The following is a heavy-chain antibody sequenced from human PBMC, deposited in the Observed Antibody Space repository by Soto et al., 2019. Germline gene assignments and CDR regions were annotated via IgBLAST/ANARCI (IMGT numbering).Heavy chain of an antibody. V-gene: IGHV3-74*01. D-gene: IGHD2-8*02. CDR1: GFTLSNDL. CDR2: ISADGSDT. Sequence: GGSLILSCSASGFTLSNDLVHWVRQSPGKGLVWVSRISADGSDTAYADSVKGRFSISRDNARNTVYLQMSSLRVDDTAVYYGLSKVRSGHWRSWGQGTVVTVAS. CDR3: LSKVRSGHWRS. J-gene: IGHJ5*02.